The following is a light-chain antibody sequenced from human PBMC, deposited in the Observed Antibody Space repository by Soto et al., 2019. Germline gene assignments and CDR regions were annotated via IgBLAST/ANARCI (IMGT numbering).Light chain of an antibody. CDR1: QSVSSD. CDR3: QQYNNWPLWT. Sequence: ETVMTQSPATLSVSPGARATLSCRASQSVSSDLAWYQQKPGQAPRLLIYGASTRATGIPARFSGSGSGTEFTLTISSLQSEDFAVYYCQQYNNWPLWTFGQGTKVDIK. V-gene: IGKV3-15*01. J-gene: IGKJ1*01. CDR2: GAS.